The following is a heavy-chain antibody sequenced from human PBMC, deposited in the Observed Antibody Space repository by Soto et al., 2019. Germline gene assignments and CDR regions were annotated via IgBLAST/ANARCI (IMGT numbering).Heavy chain of an antibody. D-gene: IGHD4-17*01. CDR2: ISYDGSNK. CDR3: AKDQLDDYGDYSDI. Sequence: GGSLRLSCAASGFTFSSYGMHWVRQAPGKGLEWVAVISYDGSNKYYADSVKGRFTISRDNSKNTLYLQMNSLRAEDTAVYYCAKDQLDDYGDYSDIWGQGTMVTVSS. CDR1: GFTFSSYG. J-gene: IGHJ3*02. V-gene: IGHV3-30*18.